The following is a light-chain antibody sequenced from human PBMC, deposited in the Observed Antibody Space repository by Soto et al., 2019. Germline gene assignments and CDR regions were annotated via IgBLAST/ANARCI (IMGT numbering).Light chain of an antibody. CDR1: QSVSGN. CDR2: GAS. Sequence: ETAMTQSPATLSVSPGERATLSCRACQSVSGNVALSPQKPGQAPRLLLYGASTRATGISARFRGSASVTEFTLTISSLQSEDFAVYYGQQYNDWPLLTFGGGTKVEIK. CDR3: QQYNDWPLLT. J-gene: IGKJ4*01. V-gene: IGKV3-15*01.